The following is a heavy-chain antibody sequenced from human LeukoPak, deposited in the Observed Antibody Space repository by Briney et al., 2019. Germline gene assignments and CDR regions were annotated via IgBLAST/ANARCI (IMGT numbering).Heavy chain of an antibody. Sequence: GGSLRLSCAASGFTFRSYSMNWVRQAPGKGLEWVSSISSSSSYIYYADSVKGRFTISRDNAKNSLYLQMNSLRAEDTAVYYCARDPSAYYYDSSGFYWGQGTLVTVSS. J-gene: IGHJ4*02. CDR3: ARDPSAYYYDSSGFY. CDR2: ISSSSSYI. V-gene: IGHV3-21*01. CDR1: GFTFRSYS. D-gene: IGHD3-22*01.